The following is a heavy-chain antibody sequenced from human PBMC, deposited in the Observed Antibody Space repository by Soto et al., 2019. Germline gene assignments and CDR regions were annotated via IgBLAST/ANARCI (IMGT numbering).Heavy chain of an antibody. Sequence: ASVKVSCKASGYTFTSYGISWVRQAPGQGLEWIGWISAYNGNTNYAQKLQGRVTMTTDTSTSTAYMELRSLRSDDTAVYYCARGPISYYYGSGSYYPFSYYGMDVWGQGTTVTVSS. D-gene: IGHD3-10*01. J-gene: IGHJ6*02. CDR1: GYTFTSYG. V-gene: IGHV1-18*01. CDR3: ARGPISYYYGSGSYYPFSYYGMDV. CDR2: ISAYNGNT.